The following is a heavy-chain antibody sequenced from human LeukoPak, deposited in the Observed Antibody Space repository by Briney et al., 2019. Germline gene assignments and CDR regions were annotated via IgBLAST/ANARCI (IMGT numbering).Heavy chain of an antibody. Sequence: KTSETLSLTCTVSGGSISSYYWSWIRQPPGKGLEWIGYIHYSGSTNNNPSLKSRVTISVDTSKNQFSLKLSSVTAADTAVYYCARDRYYYDSSSYYSAFDTWGQGTMVTVSS. V-gene: IGHV4-59*12. CDR2: IHYSGST. CDR1: GGSISSYY. J-gene: IGHJ3*02. CDR3: ARDRYYYDSSSYYSAFDT. D-gene: IGHD3-22*01.